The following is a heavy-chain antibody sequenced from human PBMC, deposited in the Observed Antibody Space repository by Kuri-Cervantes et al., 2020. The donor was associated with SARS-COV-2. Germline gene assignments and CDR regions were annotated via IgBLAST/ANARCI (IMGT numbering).Heavy chain of an antibody. Sequence: ASVKVSCKASGYTFTGYYMHWVRQAPGQGLEWVGRINPNSGGTNYAQKFQGRVTMTRDTSISTAYMELSRLRSDDTAVYYCARALIAVAGKNYYGMDVWGQGTTVTVSS. CDR3: ARALIAVAGKNYYGMDV. CDR2: INPNSGGT. CDR1: GYTFTGYY. J-gene: IGHJ6*02. D-gene: IGHD6-19*01. V-gene: IGHV1-2*06.